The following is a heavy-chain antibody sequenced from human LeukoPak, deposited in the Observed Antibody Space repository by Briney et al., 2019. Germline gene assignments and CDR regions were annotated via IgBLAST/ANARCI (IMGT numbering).Heavy chain of an antibody. D-gene: IGHD4-11*01. CDR3: ARDAIVRDYSNSDY. CDR1: GYTFTGYY. J-gene: IGHJ4*02. Sequence: ASVKVSCKASGYTFTGYYMHWVRQAPGQELEWMGWLSPNSGDTKFAQKFQGRVTMTRDTSISTAYMELSRLRSDDTAVYYCARDAIVRDYSNSDYWGQGTLVTVSS. CDR2: LSPNSGDT. V-gene: IGHV1-2*02.